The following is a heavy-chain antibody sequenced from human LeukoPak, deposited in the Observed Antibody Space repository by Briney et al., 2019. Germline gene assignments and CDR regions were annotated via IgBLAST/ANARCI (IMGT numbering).Heavy chain of an antibody. J-gene: IGHJ5*02. D-gene: IGHD3-10*01. CDR2: ISAYNGNT. CDR1: GYTFTSYG. V-gene: IGHV1-18*01. Sequence: ASVKVSCKASGYTFTSYGISWVRQAPGQGLEWMGWISAYNGNTNYAQKLQGRVTMTTDTSTSTAYMELRSLRSDDTAVYYCARGFYGSGNSNWFDPWGQGTLVTVSS. CDR3: ARGFYGSGNSNWFDP.